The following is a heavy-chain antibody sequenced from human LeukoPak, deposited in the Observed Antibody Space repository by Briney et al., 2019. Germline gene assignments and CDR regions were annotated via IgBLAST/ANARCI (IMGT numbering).Heavy chain of an antibody. D-gene: IGHD1-26*01. V-gene: IGHV1-46*01. CDR1: GYTFTTHF. Sequence: ASVKVSCKASGYTFTTHFIHWVRQAPGQGLQWMGMINPSGVSAIYAQKFQGRVTMTSDTSTSTVYMELRSLRSEDTALYFCARERGELHRELDSWGQGTLVTVSS. CDR2: INPSGVSA. CDR3: ARERGELHRELDS. J-gene: IGHJ4*02.